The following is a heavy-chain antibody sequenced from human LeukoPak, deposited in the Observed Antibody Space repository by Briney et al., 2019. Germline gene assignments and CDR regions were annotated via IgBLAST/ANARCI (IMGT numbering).Heavy chain of an antibody. CDR1: GFTFSSFA. V-gene: IGHV3-23*01. J-gene: IGHJ6*03. D-gene: IGHD2-8*02. CDR2: VSGSAGRT. CDR3: AKNRGHCVDGVCHNYYYMDV. Sequence: GGSLRLSCAASGFTFSSFAMTWVRQAPGKGLEWVSTVSGSAGRTDYADSVKGRFTISRDDLKNTLYLQMNGLRAEDTAVYYCAKNRGHCVDGVCHNYYYMDVWGRGTTVTVSS.